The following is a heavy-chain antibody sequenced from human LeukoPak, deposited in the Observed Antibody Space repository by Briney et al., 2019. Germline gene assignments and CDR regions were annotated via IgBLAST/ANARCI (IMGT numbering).Heavy chain of an antibody. V-gene: IGHV1-69*13. D-gene: IGHD6-13*01. Sequence: SVKASCKASGGTFSSYAISWARQAPGQGLEWMGGIIPIFGTANYAQKFQGRVTITADESTSTAYMELSSLRSEDTAVYYCARDASRTEDYYYYYGMDVWGQGTTVTVSS. CDR1: GGTFSSYA. CDR2: IIPIFGTA. CDR3: ARDASRTEDYYYYYGMDV. J-gene: IGHJ6*02.